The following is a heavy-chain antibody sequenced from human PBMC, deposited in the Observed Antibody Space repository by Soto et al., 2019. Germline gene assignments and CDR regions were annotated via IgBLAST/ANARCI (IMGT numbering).Heavy chain of an antibody. CDR3: AAGDSSDTGDH. V-gene: IGHV1-69*01. Sequence: QVQLVQSGAEVKKPGSSVKVSCKASGDTLSHYGVSWVRQVPGKGLEWMGGNTAILATRDYAQKLQGRMTNNSDESTTTSYMELNSLTSDDTDVYYCAAGDSSDTGDHWGQGTLVTVSS. D-gene: IGHD5-18*01. CDR2: NTAILATR. J-gene: IGHJ4*02. CDR1: GDTLSHYG.